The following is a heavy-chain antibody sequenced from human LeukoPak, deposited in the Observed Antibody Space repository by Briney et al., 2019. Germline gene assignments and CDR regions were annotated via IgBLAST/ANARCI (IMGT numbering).Heavy chain of an antibody. CDR3: SSGVDGMDV. J-gene: IGHJ6*02. D-gene: IGHD3-10*01. CDR2: IRSQANNYAT. CDR1: GFTLSGSA. V-gene: IGHV3-73*01. Sequence: QPGGSLRLSCAASGFTLSGSAMHWVRQASGKGLEWVGRIRSQANNYATAYDASVKGRFTISGDDSKNTAYLQMNSLKTEDTAVYYCSSGVDGMDVWGQGTTVTVSS.